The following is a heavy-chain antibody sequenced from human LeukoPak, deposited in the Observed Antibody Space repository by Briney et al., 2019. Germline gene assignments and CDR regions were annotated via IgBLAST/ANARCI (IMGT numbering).Heavy chain of an antibody. D-gene: IGHD5-18*01. V-gene: IGHV3-53*01. CDR3: ARVISYGYYAFDI. Sequence: GGSLRLSCAASGFTVSSNYMSWVRQAPGKGLEWVSVIYSGGSTYYADSVKGRFTISRDNSKNTLYLQMNSLRAEDTAVYYCARVISYGYYAFDIWGQGTMVTVSS. J-gene: IGHJ3*02. CDR1: GFTVSSNY. CDR2: IYSGGST.